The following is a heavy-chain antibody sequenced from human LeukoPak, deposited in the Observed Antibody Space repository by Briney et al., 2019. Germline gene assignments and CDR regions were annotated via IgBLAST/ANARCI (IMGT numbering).Heavy chain of an antibody. CDR2: IWYDGSNK. Sequence: GRSLRLSCAAFGFTFSSYGMHWVRQAPGKGLEWVAVIWYDGSNKYYADSVKGRFTISRDNSKNTLYLQMNSLRAEDTAVYYCARVRYYYDSSGHMDVWGQGTTVTVSS. V-gene: IGHV3-33*01. CDR1: GFTFSSYG. J-gene: IGHJ6*02. D-gene: IGHD3-22*01. CDR3: ARVRYYYDSSGHMDV.